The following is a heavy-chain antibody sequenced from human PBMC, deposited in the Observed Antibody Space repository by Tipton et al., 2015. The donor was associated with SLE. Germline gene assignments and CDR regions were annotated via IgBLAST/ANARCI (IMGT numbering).Heavy chain of an antibody. V-gene: IGHV4-34*01. CDR3: ARDGYYDSSGYSEYNWFDP. Sequence: LRLSCAVYGGSFSGYYWSWIRQPPGKGLEWIGEINHSGSTNYNPSLKSRVTISVDTSKNQFSLKLSSVTAADTAVYYCARDGYYDSSGYSEYNWFDPWGQGTLVTVSS. D-gene: IGHD3-22*01. CDR1: GGSFSGYY. J-gene: IGHJ5*02. CDR2: INHSGST.